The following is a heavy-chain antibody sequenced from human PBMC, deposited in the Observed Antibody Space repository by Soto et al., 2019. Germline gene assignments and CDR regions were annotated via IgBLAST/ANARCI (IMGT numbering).Heavy chain of an antibody. CDR3: AKGGHIDF. CDR2: IKADGSET. D-gene: IGHD3-16*01. Sequence: PGGSLRLSCAASGFSFSTYWISWVRQVPGTGLEWVANIKADGSETYYVDSVRGRFTISRDNAKASLYLQMNSLRAEDMAVYYCAKGGHIDFCGQGTLVTVSS. V-gene: IGHV3-7*03. J-gene: IGHJ4*02. CDR1: GFSFSTYW.